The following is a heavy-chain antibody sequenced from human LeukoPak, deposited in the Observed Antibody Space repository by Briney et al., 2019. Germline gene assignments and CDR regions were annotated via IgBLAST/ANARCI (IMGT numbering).Heavy chain of an antibody. D-gene: IGHD6-13*01. J-gene: IGHJ6*02. V-gene: IGHV1-18*01. CDR1: GYTFTSYG. CDR2: ISAYNGNT. CDR3: ARVQTAGSEYGMDV. Sequence: ASVKVSCKASGYTFTSYGISWVRQAPGQGLEWMGWISAYNGNTNYAQNLQGRVTMTTDTSTSTAYMELRSLRSDDTAVYYCARVQTAGSEYGMDVWGQGTMVTVSS.